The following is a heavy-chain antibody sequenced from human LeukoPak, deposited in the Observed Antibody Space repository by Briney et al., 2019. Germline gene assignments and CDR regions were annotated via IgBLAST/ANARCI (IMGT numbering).Heavy chain of an antibody. CDR3: TRDFRYVAFDI. CDR2: INGDGSGT. Sequence: GGSLRLSCAASGFTLSDYWVYWVRQAPGEGLVWVSRINGDGSGTSHADSVKGRFTISRDSAKNTVYLQMNSLRVEDTAVYYCTRDFRYVAFDIWGQGTMVTVSS. CDR1: GFTLSDYW. J-gene: IGHJ3*02. V-gene: IGHV3-74*01. D-gene: IGHD2-2*01.